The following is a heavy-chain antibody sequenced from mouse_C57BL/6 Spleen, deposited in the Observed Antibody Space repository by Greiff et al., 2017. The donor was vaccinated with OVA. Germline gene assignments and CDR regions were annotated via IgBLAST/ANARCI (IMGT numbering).Heavy chain of an antibody. D-gene: IGHD1-1*01. Sequence: VQLQQPGAELVKPGASVKMSCKASGYTFTSYWITWVKQRPGQGLEWIGDIYPGSGSTNYNEKFKSKATLTVDTSSSTAYMQLSSLTSEDSAVYYCASGYYGSSPWFAYWGQGTLVTVSA. V-gene: IGHV1-55*01. CDR2: IYPGSGST. CDR3: ASGYYGSSPWFAY. J-gene: IGHJ3*01. CDR1: GYTFTSYW.